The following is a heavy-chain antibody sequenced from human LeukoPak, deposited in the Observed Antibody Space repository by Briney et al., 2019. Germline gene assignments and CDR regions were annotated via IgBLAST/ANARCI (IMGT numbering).Heavy chain of an antibody. CDR1: GFTFSSNA. J-gene: IGHJ4*02. CDR2: IYSGGST. CDR3: ASTPRRGGDY. D-gene: IGHD3-16*01. V-gene: IGHV3-53*01. Sequence: SGGSLRLSCAASGFTFSSNAMSWVRQAPGKGLEWVSVIYSGGSTYYADSVKGRFTISRDNSKNTLYLQMNSLRAEDTAVYYCASTPRRGGDYWGQGTLVTVSS.